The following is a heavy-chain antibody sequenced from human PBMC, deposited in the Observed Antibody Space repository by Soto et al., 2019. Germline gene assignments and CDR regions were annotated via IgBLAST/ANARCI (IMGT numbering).Heavy chain of an antibody. CDR3: AKGLEGKTSILARPKFYYDMDV. CDR2: ISGSGGST. Sequence: EVQLLESGGGLVQPGGSLRLSCVASGFTFYNYAVNWVRQAPGKGLEWVSAISGSGGSTYYADSVKGRFTISRDNSKNTLYLQMNSLRAEDTAVYYCAKGLEGKTSILARPKFYYDMDVWGKGTTVTVSS. J-gene: IGHJ6*03. D-gene: IGHD6-6*01. V-gene: IGHV3-23*01. CDR1: GFTFYNYA.